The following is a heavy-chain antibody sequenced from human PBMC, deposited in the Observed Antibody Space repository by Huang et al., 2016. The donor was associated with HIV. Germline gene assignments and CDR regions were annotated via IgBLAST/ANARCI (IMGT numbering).Heavy chain of an antibody. V-gene: IGHV3-30*18. CDR3: AKDREDSAYQLDY. CDR1: GFTFSNYG. CDR2: ISYDGSYQ. D-gene: IGHD5-12*01. Sequence: QVQLVESGGGVVQPGRSLRLSCAASGFTFSNYGVHWVRQAPVMWLEWVAAISYDGSYQYYSDSGKGRFTISRDDSQNTLYLQMSSLRAEDTAVYFCAKDREDSAYQLDYWGQGTRVTVSS. J-gene: IGHJ4*02.